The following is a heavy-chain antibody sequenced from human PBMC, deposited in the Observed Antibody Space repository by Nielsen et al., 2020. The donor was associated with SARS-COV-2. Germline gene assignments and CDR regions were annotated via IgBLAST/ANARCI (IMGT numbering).Heavy chain of an antibody. CDR3: AKDRYSSSFDY. D-gene: IGHD6-13*01. J-gene: IGHJ4*02. V-gene: IGHV3-30*18. Sequence: GSLRLSCAASGFTFSSYGMHWVRQAPGKGLEWVAVISYDGSNKYYADSVKGRFTISRDNSKNTLYLQMNSLRAEDTAVYYCAKDRYSSSFDYWGQGTLVTVSS. CDR1: GFTFSSYG. CDR2: ISYDGSNK.